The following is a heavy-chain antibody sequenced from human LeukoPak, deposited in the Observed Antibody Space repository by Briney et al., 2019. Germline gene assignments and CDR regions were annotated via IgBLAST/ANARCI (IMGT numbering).Heavy chain of an antibody. CDR1: GGSISSNGYY. D-gene: IGHD1-14*01. V-gene: IGHV4-31*03. CDR2: IYYSGST. CDR3: ARDRTNYFGLDV. J-gene: IGHJ6*02. Sequence: SETLSLTCSVSGGSISSNGYYWIWIPPHPEKDLVWIGYIYYSGSTYYNPSLESRVTMSVDTSKNQFSLKLSSVTAADTAVYYCARDRTNYFGLDVGGQGPTVTVSS.